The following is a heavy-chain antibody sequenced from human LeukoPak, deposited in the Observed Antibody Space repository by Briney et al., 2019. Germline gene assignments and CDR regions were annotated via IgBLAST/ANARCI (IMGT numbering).Heavy chain of an antibody. CDR1: GLTHHIYS. D-gene: IGHD2-2*01. CDR2: HSSSCCTK. Sequence: PGVSLSLPRASSGLTHHIYSLKWVRQAPAKGLVGVSYHSSSCCTKLYADAARRRYPIYRQNAKHSLYRQMNRVRAEDTSVYYCASAIVVVPADAFDIWGEGTRVSVSS. J-gene: IGHJ3*02. V-gene: IGHV3-48*01. CDR3: ASAIVVVPADAFDI.